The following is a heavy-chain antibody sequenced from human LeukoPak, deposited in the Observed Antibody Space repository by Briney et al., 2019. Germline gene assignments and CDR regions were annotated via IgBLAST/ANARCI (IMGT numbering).Heavy chain of an antibody. CDR3: ARYDIVATNWFDP. CDR1: GGSFSGYY. V-gene: IGHV4-34*01. Sequence: SSETLSLTCAVYGGSFSGYYWSWIRQPPGKELEWIGEITHRGSTNYNPSLKSRVTISVDTSKNQFSLKLNSVTAADTAVYYCARYDIVATNWFDPWGQGTLVTVSS. J-gene: IGHJ5*02. D-gene: IGHD5-12*01. CDR2: ITHRGST.